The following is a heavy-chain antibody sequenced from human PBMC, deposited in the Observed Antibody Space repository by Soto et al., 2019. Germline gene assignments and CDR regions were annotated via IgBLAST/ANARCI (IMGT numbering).Heavy chain of an antibody. D-gene: IGHD3-3*01. CDR1: GDSISSSSYY. Sequence: SSETLSLTCTVSGDSISSSSYYGGWIRQPPGKGLEWIGSIYYSVSTYYNPSLKSRVTISVDTSKNQFSLKLSSVTAADTAVYYCARLYYDFWSGYIGHYYYGMDDWGQGTMVTVSS. CDR3: ARLYYDFWSGYIGHYYYGMDD. J-gene: IGHJ6*02. V-gene: IGHV4-39*01. CDR2: IYYSVST.